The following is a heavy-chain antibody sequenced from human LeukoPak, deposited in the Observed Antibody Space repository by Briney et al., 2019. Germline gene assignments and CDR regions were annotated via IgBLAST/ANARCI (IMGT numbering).Heavy chain of an antibody. CDR1: GFDFSTYS. Sequence: PGGSLRLSCAASGFDFSTYSIDWVRQAPGKGLGWVSYISSSSNIYHADCVKGRFTISRDNAKDSLHLQMNSLRAEDTAVYYCARVGRSGWTVDYWGQGTLVTVSS. D-gene: IGHD6-19*01. CDR2: ISSSSNI. V-gene: IGHV3-48*04. CDR3: ARVGRSGWTVDY. J-gene: IGHJ4*02.